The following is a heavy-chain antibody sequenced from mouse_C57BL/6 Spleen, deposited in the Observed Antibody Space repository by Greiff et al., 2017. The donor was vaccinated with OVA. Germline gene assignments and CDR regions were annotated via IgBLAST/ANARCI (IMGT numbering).Heavy chain of an antibody. CDR2: IYPGGGYT. CDR1: GYTFTNYW. V-gene: IGHV1-63*01. D-gene: IGHD2-10*02. Sequence: QVQLQQSGAELVRPGTSVKMSCKASGYTFTNYWIGWAKQRPGHGLEWIGDIYPGGGYTNYNAKFKGKATLTADKSSSTAYMQFSSLTSEDSAIYYCARRGYGNYCRDYWGQGTTLTVSS. J-gene: IGHJ2*01. CDR3: ARRGYGNYCRDY.